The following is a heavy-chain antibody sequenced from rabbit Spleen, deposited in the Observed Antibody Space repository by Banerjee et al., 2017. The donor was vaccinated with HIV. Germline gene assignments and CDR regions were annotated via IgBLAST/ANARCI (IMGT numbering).Heavy chain of an antibody. Sequence: QSLEESGGGLAQPEGSLTLTCTASGFSFSANYSMCWFRQAPGKGLEWIGCINTGSGSAYYASWVISRFTISKTSSTTVTLQMTSLTAADTATYFCARNPYATYAGFGDSTIYYFDLWGQGTLVTVS. J-gene: IGHJ4*01. CDR2: INTGSGSA. D-gene: IGHD4-2*01. V-gene: IGHV1S40*01. CDR3: ARNPYATYAGFGDSTIYYFDL. CDR1: GFSFSANYS.